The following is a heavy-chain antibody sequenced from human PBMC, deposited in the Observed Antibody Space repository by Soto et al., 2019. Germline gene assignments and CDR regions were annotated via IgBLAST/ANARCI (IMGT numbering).Heavy chain of an antibody. J-gene: IGHJ4*02. V-gene: IGHV4-34*01. CDR3: AREDRYYYGSGRAGPS. CDR2: INHSGST. Sequence: SSETLSLTCAVYGGSFSGYYWSWIRQPPGKGLEWIGEINHSGSTNYNPSLKSRVTISVDTSKNQFSLKLSSVTAADTAVYYCAREDRYYYGSGRAGPSWGQGTLVTVYS. CDR1: GGSFSGYY. D-gene: IGHD3-10*01.